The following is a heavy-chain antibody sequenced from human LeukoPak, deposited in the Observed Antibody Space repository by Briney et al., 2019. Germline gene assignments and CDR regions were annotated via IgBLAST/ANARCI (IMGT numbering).Heavy chain of an antibody. J-gene: IGHJ6*03. V-gene: IGHV4-59*01. CDR2: IYYSGST. CDR3: ARRIAAAGIGAYYYYMDV. Sequence: SETLSLTCTVSGGSISSYYWSWIRQPPGKGLEWIGYIYYSGSTNYNPSLKSRVTISVDTSKNQFSLKLSSVTAADTAVYYCARRIAAAGIGAYYYYMDVWGKGTTVTVSS. CDR1: GGSISSYY. D-gene: IGHD6-13*01.